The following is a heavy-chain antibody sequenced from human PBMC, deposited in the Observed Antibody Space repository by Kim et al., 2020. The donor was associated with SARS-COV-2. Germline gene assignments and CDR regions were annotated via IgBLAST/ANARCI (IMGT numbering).Heavy chain of an antibody. Sequence: SETLSLTCTVSGGSVSSGSYYWSWIRQPPGKGLEWIGYIYYSGSTNYNPSLKSRVTISVDTSKNQFSLKLSSVTAADTAVYYCARGVVATRAPYDYWGQGTLVTVSS. D-gene: IGHD5-12*01. J-gene: IGHJ4*02. CDR3: ARGVVATRAPYDY. V-gene: IGHV4-61*01. CDR1: GGSVSSGSYY. CDR2: IYYSGST.